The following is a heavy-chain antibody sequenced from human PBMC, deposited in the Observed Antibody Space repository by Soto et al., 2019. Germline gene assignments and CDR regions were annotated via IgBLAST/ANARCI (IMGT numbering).Heavy chain of an antibody. Sequence: GGSLRLSCAASGFTFSSYAMSWVRQAPGKGLEWVSAISGSGGSTYYADSVKGRFTISRDNSKNTLYLQMNSLRAEDTAVYYCAKADFTMVRGVIIHYYGMDVWGQGTTVTVSS. D-gene: IGHD3-10*01. J-gene: IGHJ6*02. CDR1: GFTFSSYA. CDR3: AKADFTMVRGVIIHYYGMDV. V-gene: IGHV3-23*01. CDR2: ISGSGGST.